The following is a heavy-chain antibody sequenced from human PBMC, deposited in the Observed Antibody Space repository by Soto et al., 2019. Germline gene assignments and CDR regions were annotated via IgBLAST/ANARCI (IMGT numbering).Heavy chain of an antibody. CDR3: VRDKSPYSSGWHNRHFDY. CDR1: GGSISSYY. D-gene: IGHD6-19*01. CDR2: IYYSGST. J-gene: IGHJ4*02. Sequence: SETLSLTCTVSGGSISSYYWSWIRQPPGKGLEWIGYIYYSGSTNYNPSLKSRVTISVDTSKKQFSLKLSSVTAADTAVYYCVRDKSPYSSGWHNRHFDYWGQGTLVTVSS. V-gene: IGHV4-59*01.